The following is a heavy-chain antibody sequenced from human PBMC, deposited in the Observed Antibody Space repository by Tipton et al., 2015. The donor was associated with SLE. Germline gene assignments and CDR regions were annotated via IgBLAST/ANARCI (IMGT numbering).Heavy chain of an antibody. CDR3: ARVVVGATPGAFDI. Sequence: TLSLTCAVYDGSFSGHYWTWIRQPPERGLEWIGEINESGSTHYNPSLKSRLIMSIDASKNQFSLKLSSVTAADTAVYYCARVVVGATPGAFDIWGQGTMVTVSS. D-gene: IGHD1-26*01. V-gene: IGHV4-34*01. J-gene: IGHJ3*02. CDR1: DGSFSGHY. CDR2: INESGST.